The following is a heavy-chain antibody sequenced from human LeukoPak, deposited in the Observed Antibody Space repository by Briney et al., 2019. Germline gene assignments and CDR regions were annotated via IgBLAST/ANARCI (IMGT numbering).Heavy chain of an antibody. CDR1: GFTFISYG. CDR3: ARERAGNYFDY. CDR2: ISNDGSKE. J-gene: IGHJ4*02. D-gene: IGHD3-10*01. Sequence: PGGSLRLSCAASGFTFISYGMHWVRQAPGKGLEWVAIISNDGSKEYYADSVKGRFTISRDNSKNTLYLQMNNLRTEDTAVYYCARERAGNYFDYWGQGTLVTVSS. V-gene: IGHV3-30*03.